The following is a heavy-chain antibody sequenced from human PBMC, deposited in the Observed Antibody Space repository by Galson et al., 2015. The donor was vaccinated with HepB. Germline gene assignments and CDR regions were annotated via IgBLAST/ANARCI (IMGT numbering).Heavy chain of an antibody. J-gene: IGHJ4*02. CDR2: IWYDGNNK. CDR1: GFTFSNYA. CDR3: ATTGVGGYYYGLRY. Sequence: SLRLSCAASGFTFSNYAMHWVRQAPGKGLEWVAVIWYDGNNKYYADSVEGRFTISRDNSKNTVYLQMNSLRVEDTAVYYCATTGVGGYYYGLRYWGQGTLVTVSS. D-gene: IGHD3-3*01. V-gene: IGHV3-33*01.